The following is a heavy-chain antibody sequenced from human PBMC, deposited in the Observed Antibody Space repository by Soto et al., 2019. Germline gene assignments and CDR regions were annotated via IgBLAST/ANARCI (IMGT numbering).Heavy chain of an antibody. CDR3: ASHFTGVLVLGASPPGGDNYGWDV. V-gene: IGHV1-69*02. J-gene: IGHJ6*02. CDR1: GGTFSRYT. CDR2: IIPILDIP. D-gene: IGHD2-15*01. Sequence: QVQLVQSGAEVKKPGSSVKVSCKASGGTFSRYTISWVRQAPGQGLEWMGRIIPILDIPNYAQNFQGRVTHTADKSTSSAYMELSSLRSDDTAVYYCASHFTGVLVLGASPPGGDNYGWDVWGQGTTVTVSS.